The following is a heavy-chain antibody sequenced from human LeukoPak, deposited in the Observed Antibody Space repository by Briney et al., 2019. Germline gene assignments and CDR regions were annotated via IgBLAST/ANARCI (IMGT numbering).Heavy chain of an antibody. CDR1: GFTFSSYA. CDR3: AKGVGAPVRVLFDY. CDR2: ISSSSSSTI. Sequence: PGGSLRLSCAASGFTFSSYAMSWVRQAPGKGLEWVSYISSSSSSTIYYADSVKGRFTISRDNSKSTLYLQMNSLRAEDTAVYYCAKGVGAPVRVLFDYWGQGTLVTVSS. D-gene: IGHD1-26*01. V-gene: IGHV3-23*01. J-gene: IGHJ4*02.